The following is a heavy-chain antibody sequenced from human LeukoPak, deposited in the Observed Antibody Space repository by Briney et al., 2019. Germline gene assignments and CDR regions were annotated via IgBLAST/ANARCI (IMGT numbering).Heavy chain of an antibody. CDR3: ARGAVRLLLFGDSGRKSKTYFDY. Sequence: ASVKVSCKASGYTFTNYGISWMRQAPGQGLEWMGWISAYNGKTNYAQKLQGRVTVTTDTSTSTAYMELRSLRSDDTAVYYCARGAVRLLLFGDSGRKSKTYFDYWGQGTLVTVSS. J-gene: IGHJ4*02. D-gene: IGHD3-10*01. CDR2: ISAYNGKT. V-gene: IGHV1-18*01. CDR1: GYTFTNYG.